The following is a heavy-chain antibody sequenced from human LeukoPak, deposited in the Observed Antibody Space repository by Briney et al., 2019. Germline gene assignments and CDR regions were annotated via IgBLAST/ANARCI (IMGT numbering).Heavy chain of an antibody. CDR3: ARDSYGSSGYYYVSDY. V-gene: IGHV3-74*01. J-gene: IGHJ4*02. D-gene: IGHD3-22*01. CDR2: INSDASST. CDR1: GFTFSRYW. Sequence: GGSLRLSCAATGFTFSRYWMHWVRQAPGKGLVWVSRINSDASSTDYADSVKGRFTISRDNAKNSLYLRMNSLRDEDTAVYYCARDSYGSSGYYYVSDYWGQGTLVTVSS.